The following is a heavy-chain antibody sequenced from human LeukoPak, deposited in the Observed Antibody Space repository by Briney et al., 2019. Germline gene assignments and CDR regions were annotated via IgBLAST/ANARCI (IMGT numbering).Heavy chain of an antibody. CDR1: GFTFDDYG. V-gene: IGHV3-20*04. Sequence: GGSLRLSCAASGFTFDDYGMSWARQAPGKGLEWVSGINWDGGSTGYADSVKGRFTISRDNAKNFLYLQMNSLRAEDTALYYCARTVSSAGWSDDAFDIWGQGSMVTVSS. CDR3: ARTVSSAGWSDDAFDI. D-gene: IGHD6-19*01. J-gene: IGHJ3*02. CDR2: INWDGGST.